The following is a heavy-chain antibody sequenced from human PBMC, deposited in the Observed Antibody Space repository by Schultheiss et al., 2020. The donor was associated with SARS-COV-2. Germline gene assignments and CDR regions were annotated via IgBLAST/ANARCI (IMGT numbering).Heavy chain of an antibody. J-gene: IGHJ6*02. CDR1: GFTFSDYY. V-gene: IGHV3-66*01. Sequence: GGSLRLSCAASGFTFSDYYMSWIRQAPGKGLEWLTAIYSGGSTYYAGSVKGRFTISRDNSKNSLYLQMNSLRAEDTAVYYCARVGVIYCSGGSCGSLRYQPYYYYGMDVWGQGTTVTVSS. CDR3: ARVGVIYCSGGSCGSLRYQPYYYYGMDV. CDR2: IYSGGST. D-gene: IGHD2-15*01.